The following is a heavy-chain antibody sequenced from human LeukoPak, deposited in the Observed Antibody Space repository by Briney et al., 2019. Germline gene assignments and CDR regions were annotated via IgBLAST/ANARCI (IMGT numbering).Heavy chain of an antibody. CDR1: GGSISSYY. Sequence: SETLSLTCTVSGGSISSYYWSWIRQPPGKGLEWIGYIYYSGSTNYNPSLKSRVTISVDTSKNQFSLKLSSVTAADTAVYYCAREIVVVTAIRQRWFHPWGQGTLVTVSS. CDR3: AREIVVVTAIRQRWFHP. CDR2: IYYSGST. D-gene: IGHD2-21*02. V-gene: IGHV4-59*01. J-gene: IGHJ5*02.